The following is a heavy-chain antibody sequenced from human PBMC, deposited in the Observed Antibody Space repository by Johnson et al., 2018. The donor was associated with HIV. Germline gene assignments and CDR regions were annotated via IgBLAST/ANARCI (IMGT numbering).Heavy chain of an antibody. CDR1: GLTFSNYA. CDR2: IGAIGCRT. D-gene: IGHD3-10*01. J-gene: IGHJ3*02. V-gene: IGHV3-23*04. Sequence: MQLVESGGGLVQPGGSLRLSCAASGLTFSNYAMSWVRQGPGKGLEWVSAIGAIGCRTFYADSVKGRFTISRDNSKNTLYLQMNSLRAEDTAVYYCAKPRYYENAFEMWGQGTMVTFSS. CDR3: AKPRYYENAFEM.